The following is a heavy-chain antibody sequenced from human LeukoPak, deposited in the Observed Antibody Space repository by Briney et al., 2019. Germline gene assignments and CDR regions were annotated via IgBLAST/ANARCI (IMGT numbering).Heavy chain of an antibody. Sequence: GGSLRLSCAASGFTFSSYGMHWVRQAPGKGLEWVAVIWYDGSNKYCADSVKGRFTISRDNSKNTLYLQMNSLRAEDTAVYYCARAACGGDCSFDYWGQGTLVTVSS. J-gene: IGHJ4*02. V-gene: IGHV3-33*01. CDR2: IWYDGSNK. CDR3: ARAACGGDCSFDY. CDR1: GFTFSSYG. D-gene: IGHD2-21*02.